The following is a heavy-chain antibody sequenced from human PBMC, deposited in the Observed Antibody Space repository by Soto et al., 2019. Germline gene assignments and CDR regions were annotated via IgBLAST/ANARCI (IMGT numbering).Heavy chain of an antibody. V-gene: IGHV3-23*01. CDR2: ISGSGGST. CDR1: GFTFSSYA. Sequence: GGSLRLSCAASGFTFSSYAISWVRQAPGKGLEWVSAISGSGGSTYYADSVKGRFTISRDNSKNTLYLQMTSLRAEDTAVYYCAKAGYPGLFFMDVWGQGTTVNGS. J-gene: IGHJ6*02. D-gene: IGHD5-12*01. CDR3: AKAGYPGLFFMDV.